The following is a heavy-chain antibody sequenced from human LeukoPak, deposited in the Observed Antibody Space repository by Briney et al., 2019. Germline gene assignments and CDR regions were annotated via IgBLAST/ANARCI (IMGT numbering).Heavy chain of an antibody. D-gene: IGHD6-13*01. CDR2: MNPNSGNT. J-gene: IGHJ6*03. Sequence: ASVKVSCKASGYTFTGYYMHWVRQAPGQGLEWMGWMNPNSGNTGYAQKFQGRVTMTRNTSISTAYMELSSLRSEDTAVYYCARGNSSSSNYYYYYYMDVWGKGTTVTVSS. CDR1: GYTFTGYY. V-gene: IGHV1-8*02. CDR3: ARGNSSSSNYYYYYYMDV.